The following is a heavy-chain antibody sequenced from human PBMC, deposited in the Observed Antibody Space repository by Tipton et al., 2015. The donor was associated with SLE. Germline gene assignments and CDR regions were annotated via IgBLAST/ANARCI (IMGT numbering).Heavy chain of an antibody. V-gene: IGHV3-20*04. CDR1: GFTFSSYG. Sequence: SLRLSCAASGFTFSSYGMSWVRQAPGKGLEWVSGINWNGGSTGYADSVKGRFTISRDNAKNSLYLQMNSLRAEDTALYYCARLGTARQLGWYFDLWGRGTLVTVSS. J-gene: IGHJ2*01. CDR2: INWNGGST. D-gene: IGHD6-13*01. CDR3: ARLGTARQLGWYFDL.